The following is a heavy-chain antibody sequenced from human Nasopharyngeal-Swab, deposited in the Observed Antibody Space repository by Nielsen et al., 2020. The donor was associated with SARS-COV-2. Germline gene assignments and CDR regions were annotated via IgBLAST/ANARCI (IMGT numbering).Heavy chain of an antibody. CDR2: IWYDGSNK. CDR3: ARDEHSSGWLIDY. J-gene: IGHJ4*02. Sequence: LTCAASGFTFSSYGMHWVRQAPGKGLEWVAVIWYDGSNKYYADSVKGRFTISRDNSKNTLYLQMNSLRAEDTAVYYCARDEHSSGWLIDYWGQGTLVTVSS. V-gene: IGHV3-33*01. CDR1: GFTFSSYG. D-gene: IGHD6-19*01.